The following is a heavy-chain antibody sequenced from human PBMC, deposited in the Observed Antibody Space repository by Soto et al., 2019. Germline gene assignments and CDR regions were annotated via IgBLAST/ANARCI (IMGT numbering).Heavy chain of an antibody. CDR2: INHSGST. D-gene: IGHD3-10*01. CDR1: GGSFSGYY. V-gene: IGHV4-34*01. CDR3: AGLSPMVRGYYGMDV. Sequence: SETLSLTCAVYGGSFSGYYWSWIRQPPGKGLEWIGEINHSGSTNYNPSLKSRVTISVDTSKNQFSLKLSSVTAADTAVYYCAGLSPMVRGYYGMDVWGQGTTVTVSS. J-gene: IGHJ6*02.